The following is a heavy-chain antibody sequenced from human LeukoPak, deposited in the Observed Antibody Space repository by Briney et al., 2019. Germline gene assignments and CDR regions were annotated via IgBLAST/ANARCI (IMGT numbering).Heavy chain of an antibody. Sequence: ASVTVSCKVSGYTLTELSMHWVRQAPGKGLEWMGGFDPEDGETIYSQKFQGRVTMTEDTSTDTAYMELSSLRSEDTAVYYCATGPRLTFDIWGQGTMVTVSS. V-gene: IGHV1-24*01. J-gene: IGHJ3*02. CDR3: ATGPRLTFDI. D-gene: IGHD6-25*01. CDR1: GYTLTELS. CDR2: FDPEDGET.